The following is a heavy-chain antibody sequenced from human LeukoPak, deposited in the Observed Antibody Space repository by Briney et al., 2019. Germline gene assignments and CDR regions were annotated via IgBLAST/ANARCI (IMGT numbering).Heavy chain of an antibody. Sequence: ASVKVSCKASGYTFTSYYMHWVRQAPGQGLEWMGIINPSGGSTSYAQKFQGRVTMTRNTSISTAYMELSSLRSEDTAVYYCARGPGGYCSGGSCYSDYWGQGTLVTVSS. CDR2: INPSGGST. CDR1: GYTFTSYY. D-gene: IGHD2-15*01. V-gene: IGHV1-46*01. J-gene: IGHJ4*02. CDR3: ARGPGGYCSGGSCYSDY.